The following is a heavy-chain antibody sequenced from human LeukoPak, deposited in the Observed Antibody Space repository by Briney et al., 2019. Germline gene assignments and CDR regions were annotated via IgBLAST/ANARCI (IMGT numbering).Heavy chain of an antibody. CDR2: IYTSGST. CDR1: GGSISSGSYY. J-gene: IGHJ4*02. CDR3: ARASYSANRFDY. V-gene: IGHV4-61*02. D-gene: IGHD1-26*01. Sequence: SETLSLTCTVSGGSISSGSYYWSWIRQPAGKGSEWIGRIYTSGSTNYNPSLKSRVTISVDTSKNQFSLKLSSVTAADTAVYYCARASYSANRFDYWGQGTLVTVSS.